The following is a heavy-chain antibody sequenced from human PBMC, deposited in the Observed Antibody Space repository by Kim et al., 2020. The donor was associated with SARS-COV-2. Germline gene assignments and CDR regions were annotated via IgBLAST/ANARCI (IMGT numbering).Heavy chain of an antibody. CDR3: ARDTGGNCRGGSCAPNWFDP. D-gene: IGHD2-15*01. CDR2: INPTGGST. V-gene: IGHV1-46*02. CDR1: GFSFDDFY. Sequence: ASVKVSCKASGFSFDDFYTHWVRQAPGQGLEWMGVINPTGGSTDYAQKFRRRVTMTIDTSTSTVYMELSSLRSEDTAVHYCARDTGGNCRGGSCAPNWFDPWGQGTRVTVSS. J-gene: IGHJ5*02.